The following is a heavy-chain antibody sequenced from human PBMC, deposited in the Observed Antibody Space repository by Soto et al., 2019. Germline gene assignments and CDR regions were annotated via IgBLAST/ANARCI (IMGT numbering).Heavy chain of an antibody. Sequence: EVQLVESGGGLVKPGGSLRLSCAASGFTFSNAWMNWVRQAPGKGLEWFGRIKSKTDGGTTDYAAPVKGRFTISRDDSNNTLYLQMNSLKNEDTAVYYCTTDSENYYDFWSGYYYGMDVWGQGTTVTVSS. V-gene: IGHV3-15*07. D-gene: IGHD3-3*01. CDR1: GFTFSNAW. CDR2: IKSKTDGGTT. J-gene: IGHJ6*02. CDR3: TTDSENYYDFWSGYYYGMDV.